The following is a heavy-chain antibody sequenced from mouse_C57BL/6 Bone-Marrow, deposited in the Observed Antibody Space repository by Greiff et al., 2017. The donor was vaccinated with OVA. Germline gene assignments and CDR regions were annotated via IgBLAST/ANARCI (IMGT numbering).Heavy chain of an antibody. Sequence: QVQLKQPGAELVKPGASVKLSCKASGYTFTSYWMHWVKQRPGRGLEWIGRIDPHSGGTKYNEKFKSKATLTVDKPSSTAYMQLSSLTSEDSAFYYCARRGTTTDDWGQGTTLTGSS. V-gene: IGHV1-72*01. CDR1: GYTFTSYW. CDR2: IDPHSGGT. D-gene: IGHD1-1*01. CDR3: ARRGTTTDD. J-gene: IGHJ2*01.